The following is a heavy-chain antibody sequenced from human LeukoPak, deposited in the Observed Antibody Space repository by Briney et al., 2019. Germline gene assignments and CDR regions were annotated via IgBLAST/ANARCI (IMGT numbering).Heavy chain of an antibody. CDR2: IYYSGST. CDR3: ARGGRSAMAT. Sequence: SETLSLTCTVSGGSISSYYWSWIRQPPEKGLEWIGYIYYSGSTNYNPSLKSRVTISVDTSKNQFSLKLSSVTAADTAVYYCARGGRSAMATWGQGTLVTASS. D-gene: IGHD5-18*01. J-gene: IGHJ4*02. V-gene: IGHV4-59*01. CDR1: GGSISSYY.